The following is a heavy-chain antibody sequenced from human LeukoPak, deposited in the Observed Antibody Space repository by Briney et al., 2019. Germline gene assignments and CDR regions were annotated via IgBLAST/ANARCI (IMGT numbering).Heavy chain of an antibody. CDR3: AREVSYGDYELGY. D-gene: IGHD4-17*01. CDR2: IKQDGSEK. V-gene: IGHV3-7*03. J-gene: IGHJ4*02. Sequence: GGSVTLSCAASGFTFSSFWMSWVRPAPGKGLEWVANIKQDGSEKYYVVSVKGRFTIYRDNAKDSLYLQMNSLRAEDTAVYYCAREVSYGDYELGYWGQRTLVTVST. CDR1: GFTFSSFW.